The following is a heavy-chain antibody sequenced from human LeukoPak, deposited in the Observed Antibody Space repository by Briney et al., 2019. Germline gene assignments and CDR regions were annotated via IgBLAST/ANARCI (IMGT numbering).Heavy chain of an antibody. D-gene: IGHD2-15*01. CDR1: GFTFGTYA. CDR2: ISGSGGST. CDR3: ATDRGWFFDN. Sequence: GGSLRLSCAASGFTFGTYAMSWVRQAPGKGLEWISAISGSGGSTYYADSVKGRFTISRDNSKNTLYLQMNSLRDEDTAVYYCATDRGWFFDNWGQGTLVTVAS. V-gene: IGHV3-23*01. J-gene: IGHJ4*02.